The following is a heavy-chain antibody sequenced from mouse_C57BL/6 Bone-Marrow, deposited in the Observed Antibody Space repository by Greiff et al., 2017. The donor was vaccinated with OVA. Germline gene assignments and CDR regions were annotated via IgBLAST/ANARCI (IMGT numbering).Heavy chain of an antibody. V-gene: IGHV5-6*01. J-gene: IGHJ2*01. CDR3: AREDY. CDR2: ISSGGSYT. CDR1: GFTFSSYG. Sequence: EVKLMESGGDLVKPGGSLKLSCAASGFTFSSYGMSWVRQTPDKRLEWVATISSGGSYTYYPDSVKGRFTISSDNAKNTLYLQMSSLKSEDTAMYYCAREDYWGQGTTLTVSS.